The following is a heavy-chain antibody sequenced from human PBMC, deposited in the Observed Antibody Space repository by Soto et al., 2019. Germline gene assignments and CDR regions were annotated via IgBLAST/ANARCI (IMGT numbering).Heavy chain of an antibody. V-gene: IGHV4-39*01. J-gene: IGHJ4*02. CDR3: VRSGYSPFDF. CDR2: LYYSGST. D-gene: IGHD3-22*01. CDR1: GGSISSSSYY. Sequence: PSETLSLTCTVSGGSISSSSYYWGWIRQPPGKGLEWIGSLYYSGSTYYNPSLKSRVTISVDTSKNQFSLKLSSVTAADTAVYYFVRSGYSPFDFRGQGTLVTVSS.